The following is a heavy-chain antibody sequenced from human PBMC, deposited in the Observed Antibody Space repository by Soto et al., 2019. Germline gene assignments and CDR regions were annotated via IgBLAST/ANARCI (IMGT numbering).Heavy chain of an antibody. CDR1: GFTFSNYG. CDR3: ARGPNSSPRSWFDP. V-gene: IGHV3-33*01. Sequence: QVKLVESRGGVVQPGGSLRLSCAASGFTFSNYGMHWVRQAPGKGLEWVAVIWFDGSNKYYADSVKGRFTISRDNSKNTLYLQMDSLRVDDTAVYYCARGPNSSPRSWFDPWGQGTLVTVSS. D-gene: IGHD6-13*01. CDR2: IWFDGSNK. J-gene: IGHJ5*02.